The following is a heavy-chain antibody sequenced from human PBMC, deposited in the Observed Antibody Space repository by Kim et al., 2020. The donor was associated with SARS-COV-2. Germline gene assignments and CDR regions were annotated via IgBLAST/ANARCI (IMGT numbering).Heavy chain of an antibody. V-gene: IGHV1-2*02. Sequence: ASVKVSCKASGYTFTGYYMHWVRQAPGQGLEWMGWINPNSGGTNYAQKFQGRVTMTRDTSISTAYMELSRLRSDDTAVYYCAREVADITMRVVVNNWFDPWGQGTLVTVSS. CDR3: AREVADITMRVVVNNWFDP. CDR1: GYTFTGYY. J-gene: IGHJ5*02. CDR2: INPNSGGT. D-gene: IGHD3-22*01.